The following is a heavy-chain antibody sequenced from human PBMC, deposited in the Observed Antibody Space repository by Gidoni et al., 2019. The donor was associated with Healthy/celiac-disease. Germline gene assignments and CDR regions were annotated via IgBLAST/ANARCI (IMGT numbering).Heavy chain of an antibody. CDR2: ISSSSSYI. J-gene: IGHJ4*02. CDR3: ARDRYNYDSSGFDY. D-gene: IGHD3-22*01. V-gene: IGHV3-21*01. CDR1: GFTFSSYS. Sequence: EVQLVESGGGLVTPGGSLRLSCAASGFTFSSYSMNWVRQAPGKGLEWVSSISSSSSYIYYADSVKGRFTISRDNAKNSLYLQMNSLRAEDTAVYYCARDRYNYDSSGFDYWGQGTLVTVSS.